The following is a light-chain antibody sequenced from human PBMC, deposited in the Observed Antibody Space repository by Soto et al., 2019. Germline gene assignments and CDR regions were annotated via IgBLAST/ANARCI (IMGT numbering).Light chain of an antibody. CDR1: QSLVYSDGNTY. J-gene: IGKJ2*01. CDR3: MQGTLWPRT. CDR2: QVS. V-gene: IGKV2-30*01. Sequence: DVVMTQSPLSLPVTLGQPASISCRSSQSLVYSDGNTYLNWLQQRPGQSPRRLIYQVSNRDSGVPDRFSGSGSGTDFTLKISRVEAEDVGVYYCMQGTLWPRTFGQGTKLEIK.